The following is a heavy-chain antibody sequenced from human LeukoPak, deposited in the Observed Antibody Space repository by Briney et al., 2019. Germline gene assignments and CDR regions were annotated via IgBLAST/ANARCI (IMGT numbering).Heavy chain of an antibody. CDR1: GFTFSSYA. Sequence: GGALRLSCAASGFTFSSYAMSWVRQAPGKGLEWVPAIRDSGSSTHYADSVKGRFATSRDNSKNTLFLQMNSLRAEDTAIYYCAKYGPQDSGSSHFDYWGQGALVTVSS. CDR3: AKYGPQDSGSSHFDY. D-gene: IGHD1-26*01. CDR2: IRDSGSST. V-gene: IGHV3-23*01. J-gene: IGHJ4*02.